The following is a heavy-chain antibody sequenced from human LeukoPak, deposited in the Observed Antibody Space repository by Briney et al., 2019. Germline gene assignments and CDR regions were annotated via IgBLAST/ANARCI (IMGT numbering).Heavy chain of an antibody. Sequence: SETLSLTCTVSGGSISDSNYYWGWIRQPPGRGLEWIGNIYYSGSAYYSPSLKSRVTISVDTSKNQFSLKLSSVTAADTAVYYCARDRTVTKGVRAFDIWGQGTMVTVSS. CDR1: GGSISDSNYY. J-gene: IGHJ3*02. V-gene: IGHV4-39*07. CDR3: ARDRTVTKGVRAFDI. D-gene: IGHD4-17*01. CDR2: IYYSGSA.